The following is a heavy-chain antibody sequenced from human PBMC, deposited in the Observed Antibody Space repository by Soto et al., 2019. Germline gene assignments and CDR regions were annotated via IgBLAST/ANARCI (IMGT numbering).Heavy chain of an antibody. CDR1: GFNVSSNC. CDR3: ARGSSGWYFYFDY. D-gene: IGHD6-19*01. CDR2: IYSGGST. Sequence: GGSLRLSCAAAGFNVSSNCMSWVRQAPGKGLEWVSVIYSGGSTYYADSVKGRFTISRDNSKNTLYLQMNSLRAEDTAVYYCARGSSGWYFYFDYWGQGTLVTVSS. J-gene: IGHJ4*02. V-gene: IGHV3-53*01.